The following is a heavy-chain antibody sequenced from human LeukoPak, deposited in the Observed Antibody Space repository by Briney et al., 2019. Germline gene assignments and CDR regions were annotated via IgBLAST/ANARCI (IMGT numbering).Heavy chain of an antibody. CDR3: AKGGDVTMVRGVNYFDY. J-gene: IGHJ4*02. D-gene: IGHD3-10*01. V-gene: IGHV3-53*01. CDR2: IYSGGNT. Sequence: PGGSLRLSCAASGFTVSSNYMNWVRQAPGKGLEWVSVIYSGGNTYYADSVKGRFTISRDNSKNTLYLQMNSLRAEDTAVYYCAKGGDVTMVRGVNYFDYWGQGTLVTVSS. CDR1: GFTVSSNY.